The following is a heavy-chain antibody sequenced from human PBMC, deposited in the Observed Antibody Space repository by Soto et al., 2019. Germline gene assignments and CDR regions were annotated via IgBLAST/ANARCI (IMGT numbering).Heavy chain of an antibody. V-gene: IGHV1-8*01. CDR2: MNPKSGKT. D-gene: IGHD2-15*01. J-gene: IGHJ4*02. CDR3: SRTPGDY. CDR1: GYTFINYA. Sequence: QVQLVQSGAEVKKPGASVKVSCKTSGYTFINYAINWLRQAPGKGLEWMGLMNPKSGKTGYAQKFQGRVSMTRDTSTSTAYMELNSLTSEDTATYYCSRTPGDYWGQGTLGTVSS.